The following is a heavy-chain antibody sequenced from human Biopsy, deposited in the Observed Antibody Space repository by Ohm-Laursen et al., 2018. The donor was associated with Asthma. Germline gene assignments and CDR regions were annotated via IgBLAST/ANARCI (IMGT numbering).Heavy chain of an antibody. CDR1: GFGVRRGH. CDR3: ASALPVASTYGLDV. Sequence: GSPRLSCAAPGFGVRRGHIFWGRQGPGEGPGGGGVIYSGGTSHTADSVRGGFTISRDYSKNTLFLQMHSLRGEETGVYYCASALPVASTYGLDVWGQGTTVTVSS. J-gene: IGHJ6*02. D-gene: IGHD4-23*01. CDR2: IYSGGTS. V-gene: IGHV3-53*01.